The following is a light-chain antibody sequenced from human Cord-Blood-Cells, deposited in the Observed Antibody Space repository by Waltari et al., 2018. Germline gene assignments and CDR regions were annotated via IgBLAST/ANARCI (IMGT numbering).Light chain of an antibody. CDR3: NSRDSSGNHLV. Sequence: SSELTQDPAVSVALGQTVRITCQGDSLRSYYASWYQQKQGQAPVLVIYGKNNRPSGIPDLFSGSSSGNTASLTITGAQAEDEADYYCNSRDSSGNHLVFGGGTKLTVL. V-gene: IGLV3-19*01. CDR2: GKN. J-gene: IGLJ2*01. CDR1: SLRSYY.